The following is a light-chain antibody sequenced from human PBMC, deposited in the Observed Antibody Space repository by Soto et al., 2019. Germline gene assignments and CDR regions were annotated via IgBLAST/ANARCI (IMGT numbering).Light chain of an antibody. J-gene: IGKJ1*01. CDR2: LTS. CDR3: HQRQSWPRT. V-gene: IGKV3-11*01. Sequence: EVMLKHSPATLSSFPCDRVTLSLRASQAVNTRLAWYQHKPGQAPRLLIYLTSNRAAGIPARFSGSGSETDFTLTISDVEPEDFAVYYCHQRQSWPRTFGQGTKVDIK. CDR1: QAVNTR.